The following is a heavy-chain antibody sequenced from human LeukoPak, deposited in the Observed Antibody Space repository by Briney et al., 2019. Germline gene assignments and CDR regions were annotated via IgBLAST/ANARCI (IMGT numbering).Heavy chain of an antibody. CDR3: ARGDWDADY. V-gene: IGHV3-43*01. CDR1: GFTFDDYT. J-gene: IGHJ4*02. D-gene: IGHD1-1*01. CDR2: ISWDGGST. Sequence: GGSLRLSCAASGFTFDDYTMHWVRQAPGKGLEWVSLISWDGGSTYYADSVKGRFTISRDNAKNSLYLQMNSLRAEDTAVYYCARGDWDADYWGQGTLVTVSS.